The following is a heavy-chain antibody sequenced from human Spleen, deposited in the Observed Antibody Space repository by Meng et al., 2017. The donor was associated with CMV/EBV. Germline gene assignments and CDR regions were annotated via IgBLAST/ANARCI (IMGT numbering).Heavy chain of an antibody. CDR2: ISGSGGST. V-gene: IGHV3-23*01. Sequence: GESLKISCAASGFTFSSYAMSWVRQAPGKGLEWVSTISGSGGSTYYADSVKGRFTISRDNAKNSLYLQMNSLRAEDTAVYYCARAMDVWGQGTTVTDSS. CDR3: ARAMDV. CDR1: GFTFSSYA. J-gene: IGHJ6*02.